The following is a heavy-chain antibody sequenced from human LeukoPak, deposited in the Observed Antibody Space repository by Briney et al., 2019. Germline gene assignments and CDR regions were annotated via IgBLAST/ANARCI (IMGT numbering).Heavy chain of an antibody. CDR2: FDPEDGET. J-gene: IGHJ4*02. D-gene: IGHD6-6*01. CDR1: GGTFSSYA. Sequence: ASVKVSCKASGGTFSSYAISWVRQAPGKGLEWMGGFDPEDGETIYAQKFQGRVTMTEDTSTDTAYMELSSLRSEDTAVYYCATAHSSSSDGDYWGQGTLVTVSS. V-gene: IGHV1-24*01. CDR3: ATAHSSSSDGDY.